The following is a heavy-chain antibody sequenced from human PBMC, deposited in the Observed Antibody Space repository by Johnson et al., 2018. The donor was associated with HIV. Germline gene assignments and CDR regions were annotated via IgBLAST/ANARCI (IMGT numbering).Heavy chain of an antibody. CDR2: IYSGGST. J-gene: IGHJ3*02. V-gene: IGHV3-66*01. CDR3: ARDVRMDKAFDM. D-gene: IGHD2-15*01. CDR1: GFTFSDYY. Sequence: MLLVESGGGLVKPGGSLRLSCAASGFTFSDYYMRWIRQAPGKGLEWVSVIYSGGSTYYADSVKGRFTISRDNSKNTLYLQMNSLRAEDTAVFYCARDVRMDKAFDMWGQGTMVTVSS.